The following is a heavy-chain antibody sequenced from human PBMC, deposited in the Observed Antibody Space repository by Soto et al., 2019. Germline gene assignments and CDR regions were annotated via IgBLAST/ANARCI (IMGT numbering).Heavy chain of an antibody. V-gene: IGHV3-33*01. CDR2: IWDQGNNR. Sequence: QVQLVESGGGVVQPGKSLRLSCAASGFTFNTYAMHWVRQAPGKGLEWVAVIWDQGNNRYYGDSVKGRFTISRDNSENTLYLQMNSLRAEDTAVYFCARDRGLSPFEMWGQGTLVTVSS. CDR1: GFTFNTYA. D-gene: IGHD6-25*01. J-gene: IGHJ3*02. CDR3: ARDRGLSPFEM.